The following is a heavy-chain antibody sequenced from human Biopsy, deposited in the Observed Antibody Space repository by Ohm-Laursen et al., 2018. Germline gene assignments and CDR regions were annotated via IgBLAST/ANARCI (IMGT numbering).Heavy chain of an antibody. Sequence: GTLSLTCTVSGGSISSYYWSWIRQAPGKGLEWIGYISYSRDTNYNPSLKSRIPISVDTSKNQFSLKLTSVTAADTAVYYCAKHGSGWTGDDAFHIWGQGTMVTVSS. J-gene: IGHJ3*02. CDR2: ISYSRDT. CDR3: AKHGSGWTGDDAFHI. V-gene: IGHV4-59*08. CDR1: GGSISSYY. D-gene: IGHD6-19*01.